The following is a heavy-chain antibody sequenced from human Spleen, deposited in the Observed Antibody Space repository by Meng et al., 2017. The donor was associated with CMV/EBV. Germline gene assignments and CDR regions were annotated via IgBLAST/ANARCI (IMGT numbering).Heavy chain of an antibody. CDR2: ISSRGRYI. V-gene: IGHV3-21*01. D-gene: IGHD5-12*01. Sequence: GESLKISCTASGFALSTYTMNWVRQAPGKGLEWVSSISSRGRYIYYVGSVKGRFTISRANAKNSLYLQLNSLRAEDTAVYYCAIDFESGYDFDHHYYYYYGMDVWGQGTTVTVSS. CDR3: AIDFESGYDFDHHYYYYYGMDV. J-gene: IGHJ6*02. CDR1: GFALSTYT.